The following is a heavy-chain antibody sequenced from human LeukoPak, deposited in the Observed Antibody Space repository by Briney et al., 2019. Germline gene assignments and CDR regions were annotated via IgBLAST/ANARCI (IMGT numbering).Heavy chain of an antibody. D-gene: IGHD3-3*01. V-gene: IGHV4-61*02. J-gene: IGHJ5*02. CDR3: AREITVLRFLEWLNLFDP. CDR1: GGSLSSGSYY. CDR2: IYTSGRI. Sequence: SETLSLTCIVSGGSLSSGSYYWRWPRQPAGRGVEGFGRIYTSGRINYSPTLKSPVTISVDTSKNQFTLTPSSLTAAAPAAYHCAREITVLRFLEWLNLFDPGGQGTLVTVPS.